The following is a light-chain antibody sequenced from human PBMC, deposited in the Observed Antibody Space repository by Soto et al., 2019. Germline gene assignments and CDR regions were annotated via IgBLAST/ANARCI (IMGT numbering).Light chain of an antibody. CDR2: GAS. V-gene: IGKV3-15*01. CDR1: QSVRSN. CDR3: QQYDGWPRT. Sequence: EILMTQSPATLSVSPGERVTLSCRASQSVRSNLAWYQQKLGQAPRLLIYGASTRATGIPARFSGSGSGTEVTLTISSLQSEDFASFYCQQYDGWPRTFGQGTKL. J-gene: IGKJ2*01.